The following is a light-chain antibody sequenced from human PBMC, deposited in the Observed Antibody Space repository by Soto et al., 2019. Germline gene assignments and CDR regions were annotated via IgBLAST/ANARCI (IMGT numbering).Light chain of an antibody. Sequence: EIVMTQSPATLSVSPGARATLSCRASQNIGNKLAWYQQKPGQAPRLLIYTASTRATAVPARFSGSGSGTEFTLTISSLEPEDFAVYYCQQYNNWPPCTCGQGTKVEI. CDR3: QQYNNWPPCT. CDR1: QNIGNK. V-gene: IGKV3-15*01. J-gene: IGKJ2*02. CDR2: TAS.